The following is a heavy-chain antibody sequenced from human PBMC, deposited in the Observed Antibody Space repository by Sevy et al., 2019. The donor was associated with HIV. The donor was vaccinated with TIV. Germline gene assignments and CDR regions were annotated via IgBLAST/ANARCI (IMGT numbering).Heavy chain of an antibody. CDR2: ISSSSSYT. Sequence: SLKISCAASGFTFSDYYMSWICQAPGKGLEWVSYISSSSSYTNYADSVKGRFTISRDNAKNSLYLQMNSLRAEDTAVYYCARVSSYYDSSGYYYFNAFDIWGQGTMVTVSS. V-gene: IGHV3-11*06. CDR1: GFTFSDYY. D-gene: IGHD3-22*01. CDR3: ARVSSYYDSSGYYYFNAFDI. J-gene: IGHJ3*02.